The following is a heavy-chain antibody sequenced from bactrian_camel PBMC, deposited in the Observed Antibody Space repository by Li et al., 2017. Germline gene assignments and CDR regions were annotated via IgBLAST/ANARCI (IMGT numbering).Heavy chain of an antibody. D-gene: IGHD4*01. CDR3: ALGSSHRTILT. J-gene: IGHJ4*01. CDR2: VSNGGGTT. CDR1: GYDVSRGY. V-gene: IGHV3S28*01. Sequence: QLVESGGASVESGGSLRLSCVASGYDVSRGYMAWFRQAPGKGLEWVSVVSNGGGTTVYADSVKGRFTISRDNAKNTLYLQMNSLKIEDTVVYYCALGSSHRTILTGARGPRSPSP.